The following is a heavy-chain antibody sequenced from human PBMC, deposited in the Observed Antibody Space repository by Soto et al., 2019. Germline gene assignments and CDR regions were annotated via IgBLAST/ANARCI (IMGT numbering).Heavy chain of an antibody. Sequence: EVQLVESGGGLVQPGGSLRLSCAASGFTFSSYWMSWVRQAPGKGLEWVANIKQDGSEKYYVDSVKGRFTISRDNAKNSLYLQMNSLRAEVTAVYYCARLVQSGDAVFDIWGQGTMVTVSS. CDR1: GFTFSSYW. CDR3: ARLVQSGDAVFDI. J-gene: IGHJ3*02. D-gene: IGHD2-8*02. CDR2: IKQDGSEK. V-gene: IGHV3-7*01.